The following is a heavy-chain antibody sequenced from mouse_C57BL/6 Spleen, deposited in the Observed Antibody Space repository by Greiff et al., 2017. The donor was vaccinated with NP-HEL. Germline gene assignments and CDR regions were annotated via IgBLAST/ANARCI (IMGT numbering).Heavy chain of an antibody. D-gene: IGHD2-3*01. CDR2: ISYDGSN. Sequence: DVQLQESGPGLVKPSQSLSLTCSVTGYSITSGYYWNWIRQFPGNKLEWMGYISYDGSNNYNPSLKNRISITRDTSKNQFFLKLNSVTTEDTATYYCAREDGYLDYWGQGTTLTVSS. V-gene: IGHV3-6*01. CDR3: AREDGYLDY. J-gene: IGHJ2*01. CDR1: GYSITSGYY.